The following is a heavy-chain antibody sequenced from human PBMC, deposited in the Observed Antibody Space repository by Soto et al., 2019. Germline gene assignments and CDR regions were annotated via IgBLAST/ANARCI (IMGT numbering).Heavy chain of an antibody. J-gene: IGHJ4*02. CDR2: ISGSGGST. CDR3: AKDQDVRMVGPFDY. V-gene: IGHV3-23*01. CDR1: GFTSSSYA. Sequence: EVQLLESGGGLVQPGGSLRLSCAASGFTSSSYAMSWVRQAPGKGLEWVSGISGSGGSTNYADSVKGRFTISRDNPKNTLYLQMNSLRAEDTGVYYCAKDQDVRMVGPFDYWGQGTLVTVSS. D-gene: IGHD2-15*01.